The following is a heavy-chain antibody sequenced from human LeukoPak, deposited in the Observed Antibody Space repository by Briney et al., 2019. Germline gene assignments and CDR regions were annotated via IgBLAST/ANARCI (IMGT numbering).Heavy chain of an antibody. CDR2: INPNSGGT. CDR3: ATGSGIWFGELYY. D-gene: IGHD3-10*01. J-gene: IGHJ4*02. V-gene: IGHV1-2*02. Sequence: ASVKVSCKASGYTFTGYYMHWVRQAPGQGLEWMGWINPNSGGTNYAQKFQGRVTMTEDTSTDTAYMELSSLRSEDTAVYYCATGSGIWFGELYYWGQGTLVTVSS. CDR1: GYTFTGYY.